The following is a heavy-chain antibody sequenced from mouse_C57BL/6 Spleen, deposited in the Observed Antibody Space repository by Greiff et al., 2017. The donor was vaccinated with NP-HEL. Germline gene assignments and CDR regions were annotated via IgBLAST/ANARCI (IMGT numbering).Heavy chain of an antibody. J-gene: IGHJ1*03. V-gene: IGHV3-6*01. CDR2: ISYDGSN. D-gene: IGHD1-1*01. CDR3: ARWYYGSSFYWYFDV. Sequence: EVKLQESGPGLVKPSQSLSLTCSVTGYSITSGYYWNWIRQFPGNKLEWMGYISYDGSNNYNPSLKNRISITRDTSKNQFFLKLNSVTTEDTATYYCARWYYGSSFYWYFDVWGTGTTVTVSS. CDR1: GYSITSGYY.